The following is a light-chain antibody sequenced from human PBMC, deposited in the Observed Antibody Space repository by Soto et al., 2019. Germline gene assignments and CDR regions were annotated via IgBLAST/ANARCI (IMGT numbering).Light chain of an antibody. Sequence: QSALTQPASVSGSPGQSITISCTGTPSEVGDNNLVSWYQQLPAKAPKLLIFDVRNRPSGVSNRFSGSKSGNTASLTISGLQAEDEGDYYCSSYTSTNTLLFGGGTKVTVL. V-gene: IGLV2-14*03. CDR3: SSYTSTNTLL. CDR2: DVR. J-gene: IGLJ2*01. CDR1: PSEVGDNNL.